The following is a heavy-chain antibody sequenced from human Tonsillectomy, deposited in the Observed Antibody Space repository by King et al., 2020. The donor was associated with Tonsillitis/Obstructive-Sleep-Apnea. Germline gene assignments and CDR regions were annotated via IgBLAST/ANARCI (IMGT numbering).Heavy chain of an antibody. Sequence: VQLVESGGGVVQPGRSLRLSCAASGFTFSSYGMHWVRQAPGKGLEWVAVIWYDGSNKYYAASVKGRFTISRDNSKNTLSLQMNSLRAEDTAVYYCARDYDFWSGYPLDAFDIWGQGTMVTVSS. J-gene: IGHJ3*02. CDR1: GFTFSSYG. V-gene: IGHV3-33*01. D-gene: IGHD3-3*01. CDR3: ARDYDFWSGYPLDAFDI. CDR2: IWYDGSNK.